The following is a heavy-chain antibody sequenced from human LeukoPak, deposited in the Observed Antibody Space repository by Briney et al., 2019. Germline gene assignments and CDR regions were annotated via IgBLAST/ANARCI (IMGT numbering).Heavy chain of an antibody. CDR1: GFTFSNAW. Sequence: GGSLRLSCIASGFTFSNAWMSWVRQAPGKGLEWVANIKQDGSEKYYVDSVKGRFTISRDNAKNSLYLQMNSLRAEDTAVYYCARDLISPTVTTGYYFDYWGQGTLVTVSS. CDR3: ARDLISPTVTTGYYFDY. CDR2: IKQDGSEK. D-gene: IGHD4-17*01. J-gene: IGHJ4*02. V-gene: IGHV3-7*01.